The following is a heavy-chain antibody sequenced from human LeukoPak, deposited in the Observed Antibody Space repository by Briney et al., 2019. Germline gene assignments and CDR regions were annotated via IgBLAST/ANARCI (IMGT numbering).Heavy chain of an antibody. J-gene: IGHJ4*02. D-gene: IGHD2-15*01. V-gene: IGHV5-51*01. CDR2: IYPGDSDT. Sequence: GESLKISCKGSGYSFITYRIGWVRQMPGKGLEWMGIIYPGDSDTRYSPSFQGQVTISVDRSISTAYLRWSSLKASDSGIYYCAIGRYCSGGTCHWSLDFWGQGTLVTVSS. CDR3: AIGRYCSGGTCHWSLDF. CDR1: GYSFITYR.